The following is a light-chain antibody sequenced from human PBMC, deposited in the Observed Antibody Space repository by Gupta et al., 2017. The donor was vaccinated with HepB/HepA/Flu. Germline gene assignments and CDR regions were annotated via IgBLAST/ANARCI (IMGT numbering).Light chain of an antibody. CDR2: DVI. CDR3: SSLTTKNTLV. V-gene: IGLV2-14*03. CDR1: SSDIGAYNH. Sequence: QSALTQPASVSGSLGQSITISCTGTSSDIGAYNHVSWYQQHPGKAPKLMIYDVINRPAGVPNRFSGSKSGNTASLTISGLQEEDEADYYCSSLTTKNTLVFGGGTKVTVL. J-gene: IGLJ2*01.